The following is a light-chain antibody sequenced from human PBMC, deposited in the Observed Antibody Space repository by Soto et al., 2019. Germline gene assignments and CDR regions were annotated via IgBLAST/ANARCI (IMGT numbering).Light chain of an antibody. CDR2: DVT. V-gene: IGLV2-14*03. Sequence: QSALTQPASVSGSLGQSITISCTGTSSDVGRYRYVSWYQHHPGKAPKLMIFDVTDRPSGVSNRFSGSKSGNTASLTISGLQAEDEADYYCNSHSSRSPRWVFGGGTQLTVL. CDR1: SSDVGRYRY. CDR3: NSHSSRSPRWV. J-gene: IGLJ3*02.